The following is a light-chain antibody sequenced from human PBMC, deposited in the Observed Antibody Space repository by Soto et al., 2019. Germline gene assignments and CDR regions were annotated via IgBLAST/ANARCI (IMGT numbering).Light chain of an antibody. J-gene: IGKJ1*01. CDR2: GAS. Sequence: EILMTQSPATLSLSPGERATLSCRASQSVSSNLAWYQQKPGQAPRLLLYGASTRATGIPARFSGSGSGTEFTLTISSLQSEDFAAYYCQQYNNWPPWTFGQGTKVDIK. CDR1: QSVSSN. V-gene: IGKV3-15*01. CDR3: QQYNNWPPWT.